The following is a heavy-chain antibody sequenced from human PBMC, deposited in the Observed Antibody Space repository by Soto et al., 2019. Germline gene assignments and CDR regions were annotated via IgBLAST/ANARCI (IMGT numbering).Heavy chain of an antibody. V-gene: IGHV1-69*01. Sequence: QVQLVQSGAEVKKPGSSVKVSCKASGGTFSSYAISWVRQAPGQGLEWMGVIIPIFGTANYAQKFQGRVTITADESTSTDYMELSSLRSADTAVYYCAGPPAAGTEGGMDVWGQGTTVTVSS. CDR2: IIPIFGTA. CDR3: AGPPAAGTEGGMDV. D-gene: IGHD6-13*01. CDR1: GGTFSSYA. J-gene: IGHJ6*02.